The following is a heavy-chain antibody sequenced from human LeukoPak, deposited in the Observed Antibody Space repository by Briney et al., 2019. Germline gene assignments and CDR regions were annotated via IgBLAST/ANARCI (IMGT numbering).Heavy chain of an antibody. CDR3: TTFVALRAFDV. D-gene: IGHD3-10*02. CDR1: GFTLSGHS. J-gene: IGHJ3*01. CDR2: ISPTSAYI. V-gene: IGHV3-21*01. Sequence: GGSLRLSCAATGFTLSGHSMNWVRQAPGKGLDWVSSISPTSAYIYYQDSVKGRFTISRDTSKNTLFLQMSSLTVEDTAVFYCTTFVALRAFDVWGQGTMVTVS.